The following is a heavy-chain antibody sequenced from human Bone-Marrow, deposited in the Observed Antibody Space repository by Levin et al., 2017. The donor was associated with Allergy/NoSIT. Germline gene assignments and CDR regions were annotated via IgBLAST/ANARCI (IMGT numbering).Heavy chain of an antibody. V-gene: IGHV1-69*13. D-gene: IGHD2-21*02. CDR2: ILPMFGRA. J-gene: IGHJ3*02. CDR3: ATDVVTASHDPFDI. Sequence: PLASVKVSCRASGGTFSRYTFIWVRQAPGQGLEWMGAILPMFGRAKYADKFQDRVTISADESTSTAYMELIRLTSEDTAVFYCATDVVTASHDPFDIWGQGTVVTVSS. CDR1: GGTFSRYT.